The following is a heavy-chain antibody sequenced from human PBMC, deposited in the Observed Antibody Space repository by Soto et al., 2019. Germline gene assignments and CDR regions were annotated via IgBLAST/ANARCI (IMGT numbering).Heavy chain of an antibody. V-gene: IGHV4-4*02. CDR1: GGSISSSNW. D-gene: IGHD4-17*01. CDR2: IYHSGST. J-gene: IGHJ5*02. CDR3: ARVWTTVTNWFDP. Sequence: QVQLQESGPGLVKPSGILSLTCAVSGGSISSSNWWSWVRQPPGKGLEWIGEIYHSGSTYYNPSLKSRVTISVDKPRNQFSPKLSSVTAADTAVYYCARVWTTVTNWFDPWGEGTLVTVSS.